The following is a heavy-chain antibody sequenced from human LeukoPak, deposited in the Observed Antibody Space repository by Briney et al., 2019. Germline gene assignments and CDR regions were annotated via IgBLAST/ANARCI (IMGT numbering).Heavy chain of an antibody. Sequence: KGVESLKLSCKATGYTFTDHWIGWVRQMTKKCLEWMGIIYPGDSDTRYSPSFQGQVTISADKSISTAYLQWRSLQAPDTAMYYCARGDNSGWYFFDYWGQGTLVTVSS. D-gene: IGHD6-19*01. CDR1: GYTFTDHW. CDR3: ARGDNSGWYFFDY. V-gene: IGHV5-51*01. J-gene: IGHJ4*02. CDR2: IYPGDSDT.